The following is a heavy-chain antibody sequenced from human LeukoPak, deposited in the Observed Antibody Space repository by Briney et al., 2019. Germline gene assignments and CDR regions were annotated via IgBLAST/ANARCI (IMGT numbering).Heavy chain of an antibody. CDR1: GFTFSSYA. CDR3: ARVEDDYGDWGWFDP. D-gene: IGHD4-17*01. V-gene: IGHV3-30-3*01. J-gene: IGHJ5*02. Sequence: GGSLRLSCAASGFTFSSYAMHWVRQAPGKGLEWVAVISYDGSNKYYTDSVKGRFTISRDNSKNTLYLQMNSLRAEDTAVYYCARVEDDYGDWGWFDPWGQGTLVTVSS. CDR2: ISYDGSNK.